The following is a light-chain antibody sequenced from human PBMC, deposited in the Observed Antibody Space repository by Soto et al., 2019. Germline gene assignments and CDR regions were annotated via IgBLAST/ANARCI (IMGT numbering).Light chain of an antibody. V-gene: IGKV1-5*01. Sequence: DIQMTQSPSTLSASVGDRLTITCRASQSISSWLAWYQQKPGKAPKLLIYDASSLESGVPSRFSGSGSGTEFTLTISSLKPDDFATYYCQQYNIYWTFGQGTKVEIK. J-gene: IGKJ1*01. CDR2: DAS. CDR3: QQYNIYWT. CDR1: QSISSW.